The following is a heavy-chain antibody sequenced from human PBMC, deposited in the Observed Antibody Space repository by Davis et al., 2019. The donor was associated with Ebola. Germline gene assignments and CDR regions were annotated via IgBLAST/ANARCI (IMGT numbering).Heavy chain of an antibody. CDR2: INPNSGGT. D-gene: IGHD6-13*01. CDR3: AREGIAAAGRGLRYYYYGMDV. Sequence: ASVKVSCKASGYTFTGYYMHWVRQAPGQGLAWMGWINPNSGGTNYAQKFQGWVTMTRDTSISTAYMELSRLRSDDTAVYYCAREGIAAAGRGLRYYYYGMDVWGQGTTVTVSS. CDR1: GYTFTGYY. J-gene: IGHJ6*02. V-gene: IGHV1-2*04.